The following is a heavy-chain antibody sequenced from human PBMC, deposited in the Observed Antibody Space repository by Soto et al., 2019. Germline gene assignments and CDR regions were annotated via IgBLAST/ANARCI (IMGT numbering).Heavy chain of an antibody. CDR3: ASGAPYCGGDCYSR. CDR1: GGTFSSYA. V-gene: IGHV1-69*12. CDR2: IIPIFVTA. J-gene: IGHJ4*02. Sequence: QVQLVQSGAEVKKPGSSVKVSCKASGGTFSSYAISWVRQAPGQGLEWMGGIIPIFVTANYAQKFQVRVTITADESTSTAYMELSSLRSEDTAVYYCASGAPYCGGDCYSRWGQGTLVTVSS. D-gene: IGHD2-21*02.